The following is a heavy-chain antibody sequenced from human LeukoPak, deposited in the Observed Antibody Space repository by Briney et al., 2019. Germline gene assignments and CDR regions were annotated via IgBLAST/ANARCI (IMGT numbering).Heavy chain of an antibody. CDR2: IYYSGST. V-gene: IGHV4-59*08. CDR3: AGELPGIAAAGPLPNWFDP. J-gene: IGHJ5*02. Sequence: SETLSLTCTVSGGSISSYYWSWIRQPPGKGLEWIGYIYYSGSTNYNPSLKSRVTISVDPSKNQFSLKLSSVTAADTAVYYCAGELPGIAAAGPLPNWFDPWGQGTLVTVSS. CDR1: GGSISSYY. D-gene: IGHD6-13*01.